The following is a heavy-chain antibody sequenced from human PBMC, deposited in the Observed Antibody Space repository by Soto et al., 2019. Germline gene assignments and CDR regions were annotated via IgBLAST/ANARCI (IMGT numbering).Heavy chain of an antibody. CDR1: GGSFSGYY. V-gene: IGHV4-34*01. Sequence: QVQLQQWGAGLLKPSETLSLTCAVYGGSFSGYYWSWIRQPPGKGLEWIGEINHSGSTNYNPALKSPVTVSVDTSKNQFSLKLSSVTAADTAVYYCARGRGQNTINCSGGSCYSPWFDPWGQGTLVTVSS. CDR3: ARGRGQNTINCSGGSCYSPWFDP. D-gene: IGHD2-15*01. J-gene: IGHJ5*02. CDR2: INHSGST.